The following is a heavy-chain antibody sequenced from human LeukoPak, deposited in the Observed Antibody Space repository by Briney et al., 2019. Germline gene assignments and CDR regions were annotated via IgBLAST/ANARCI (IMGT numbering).Heavy chain of an antibody. J-gene: IGHJ4*02. D-gene: IGHD5-12*01. CDR2: ISSSGSTI. CDR1: GFTFSSYE. V-gene: IGHV3-48*03. Sequence: GGSLRLSCAASGFTFSSYEMNWVRQAPGKGLEWVSYISSSGSTIYYADSVKGRFTISRDNAKNSLYLQMNSLRGEDTAVYYCARMSWLLDYWGQGTLVTVSS. CDR3: ARMSWLLDY.